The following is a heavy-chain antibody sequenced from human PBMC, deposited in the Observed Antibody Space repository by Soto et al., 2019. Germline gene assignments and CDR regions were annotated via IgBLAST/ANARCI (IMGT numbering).Heavy chain of an antibody. CDR2: IYHSGST. D-gene: IGHD3-16*02. CDR3: ARDRNDYIWGSYRYWYFDL. CDR1: SGSISSSNW. J-gene: IGHJ2*01. Sequence: QVQLQESGPGLVKPSGTLSLTCAVSSGSISSSNWWSWVRQPPGKGLEWIGEIYHSGSTNYNPSLKIRVTISVDKSKNQFSLKLSSVTAADTAVYYCARDRNDYIWGSYRYWYFDLWGRGTLVTVSS. V-gene: IGHV4-4*02.